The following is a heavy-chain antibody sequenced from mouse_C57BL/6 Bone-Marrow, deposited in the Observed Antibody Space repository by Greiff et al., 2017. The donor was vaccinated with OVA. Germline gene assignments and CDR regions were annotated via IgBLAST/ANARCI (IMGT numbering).Heavy chain of an antibody. CDR3: TTKQEAMDY. CDR2: IDPENGDP. CDR1: GFNIKDDY. Sequence: VQLQQSGAELVRPGASVKLSCTASGFNIKDDYMHWVKQRPEQGLEWIGWIDPENGDPEYASKFQGKATITAETSSNTAYLQLSSLTSEDTAVYYCTTKQEAMDYWGQGTSVTVSS. V-gene: IGHV14-4*01. J-gene: IGHJ4*01.